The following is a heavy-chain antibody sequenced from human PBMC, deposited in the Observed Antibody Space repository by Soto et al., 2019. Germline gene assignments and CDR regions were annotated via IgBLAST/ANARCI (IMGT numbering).Heavy chain of an antibody. J-gene: IGHJ6*02. V-gene: IGHV3-48*02. CDR2: ISSSSSTI. D-gene: IGHD2-15*01. Sequence: GGSLRLSCAASGFTFSSYSMNWVRQAPGKGLEWVSYISSSSSTIYYADSVKGRFTISRDNAKNSLYLQMNSLRDEDTAVYYCARTGPYCSGGSCYSPWNYYGMDVWGQGTTVTVSS. CDR1: GFTFSSYS. CDR3: ARTGPYCSGGSCYSPWNYYGMDV.